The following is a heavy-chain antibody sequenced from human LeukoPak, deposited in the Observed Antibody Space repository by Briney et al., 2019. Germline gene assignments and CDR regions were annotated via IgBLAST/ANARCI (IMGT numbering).Heavy chain of an antibody. Sequence: PGRSLRLSCAASGFNFSSYAMHWVRQAPGKGLEYVSAISSNGGSTYYADSVKGRFTISRDNSKNTLYLQMSSLRAEDTAVYYCVKRSTYSSSWVYFDYWGQGTLVTVSS. V-gene: IGHV3-64D*09. J-gene: IGHJ4*02. CDR1: GFNFSSYA. D-gene: IGHD6-13*01. CDR2: ISSNGGST. CDR3: VKRSTYSSSWVYFDY.